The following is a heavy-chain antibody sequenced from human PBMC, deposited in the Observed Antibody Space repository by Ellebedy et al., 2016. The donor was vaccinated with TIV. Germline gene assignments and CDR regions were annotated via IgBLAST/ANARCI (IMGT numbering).Heavy chain of an antibody. Sequence: GESLKISXAASGFTFSSYSMNWVRQAPGKGREWVSYISSSSSTIYYADSVKGRFTISRDNAKNSLYLQMNSLRDEDTAVYYCVRDWSGYPLHYFDLWGQGTLVTVSS. CDR3: VRDWSGYPLHYFDL. J-gene: IGHJ4*02. CDR1: GFTFSSYS. D-gene: IGHD3-3*01. V-gene: IGHV3-48*02. CDR2: ISSSSSTI.